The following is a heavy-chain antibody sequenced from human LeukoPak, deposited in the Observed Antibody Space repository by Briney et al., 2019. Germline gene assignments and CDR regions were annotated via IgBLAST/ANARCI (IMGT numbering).Heavy chain of an antibody. CDR2: IIPIFGTA. CDR1: GGTFSSHA. J-gene: IGHJ3*02. Sequence: SVKVSCKASGGTFSSHAISWVRQAPGQGLEWMGGIIPIFGTANYAQKFRGRVTITADESTSTAYMELSSLRSEDTAVYYCARGRPYAFDIWGQGTMVTVSS. V-gene: IGHV1-69*13. CDR3: ARGRPYAFDI.